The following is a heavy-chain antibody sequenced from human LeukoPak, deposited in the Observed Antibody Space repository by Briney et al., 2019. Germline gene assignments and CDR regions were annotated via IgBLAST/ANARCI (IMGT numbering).Heavy chain of an antibody. CDR2: ISYDGRKE. J-gene: IGHJ4*02. CDR3: AKEVVPEWSHMWYGELFDS. D-gene: IGHD3-10*01. CDR1: GFTFSNYA. V-gene: IGHV3-30*04. Sequence: SGGSLRLSCTASGFTFSNYAMYWVRQAPGKGLEWVAVISYDGRKEYYEDSVKGRFTISRDNSKNTLFLQMDSLRGEDTALYYCAKEVVPEWSHMWYGELFDSWGQGTLVTVSS.